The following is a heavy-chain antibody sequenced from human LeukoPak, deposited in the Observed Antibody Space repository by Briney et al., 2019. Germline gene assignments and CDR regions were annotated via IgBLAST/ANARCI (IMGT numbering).Heavy chain of an antibody. J-gene: IGHJ4*02. CDR3: ARRIPRYYYDSSGLYYFDY. D-gene: IGHD3-22*01. CDR1: GGSISSYY. V-gene: IGHV4-59*12. CDR2: IYYSGST. Sequence: SETLSLTCTVSGGSISSYYWSWIRQPPGKGLEWIGYIYYSGSTNYNPSLKSRVTISVDTSKNQFSLKLSSVTAADTAVYYCARRIPRYYYDSSGLYYFDYWGQGTLVTVSS.